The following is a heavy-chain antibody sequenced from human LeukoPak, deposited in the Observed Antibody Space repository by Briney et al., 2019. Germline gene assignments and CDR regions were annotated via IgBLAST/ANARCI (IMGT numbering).Heavy chain of an antibody. J-gene: IGHJ4*02. V-gene: IGHV3-30*03. CDR3: ARARMGLRLGELSPFDY. CDR1: GFTFSSYG. CDR2: ISYDGSNK. D-gene: IGHD3-16*02. Sequence: GRSLRLSCAASGFTFSSYGMHWVRQAPGKGLEWVAVISYDGSNKYYADSVKGRFTISRDNSKNTLYLQMGSLRAEDMAVYYCARARMGLRLGELSPFDYWGQGTLVTVSS.